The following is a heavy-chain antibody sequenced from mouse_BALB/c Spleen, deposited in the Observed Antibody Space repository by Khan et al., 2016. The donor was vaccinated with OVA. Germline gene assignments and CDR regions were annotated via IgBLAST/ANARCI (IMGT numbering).Heavy chain of an antibody. D-gene: IGHD2-1*01. V-gene: IGHV5-17*02. CDR1: GFTLSSFG. J-gene: IGHJ1*01. CDR2: ISSGSSTI. CDR3: ARSGGNFHWYFDV. Sequence: EVELVESGGGLVQPGGSRKLSCVASGFTLSSFGMHWVRQAPMKGLEWVAYISSGSSTIYYVDTVKGRFTISRDNPTNTLFLQMTSLRSEDTAMYYCARSGGNFHWYFDVCGAGTSVTVSS.